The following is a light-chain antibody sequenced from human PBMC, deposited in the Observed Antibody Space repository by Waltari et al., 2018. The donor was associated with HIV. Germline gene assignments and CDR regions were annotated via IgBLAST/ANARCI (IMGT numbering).Light chain of an antibody. CDR3: ISYTSSSTLV. V-gene: IGLV2-14*03. Sequence: QSALTQPASVSGSPGQSITVSCTGTTSDVGGYNYVPWYQQHPGKAPKLMIFDVTYRPSGVSNRFSGSKSGNTASLTIYGLQAEDEADYYCISYTSSSTLVFGGGTKVTVL. CDR1: TSDVGGYNY. J-gene: IGLJ2*01. CDR2: DVT.